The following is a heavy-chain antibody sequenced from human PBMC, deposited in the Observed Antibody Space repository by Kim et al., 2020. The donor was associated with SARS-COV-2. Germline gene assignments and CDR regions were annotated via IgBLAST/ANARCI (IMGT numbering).Heavy chain of an antibody. CDR3: GRGSVWFGENWFDP. D-gene: IGHD3-10*01. J-gene: IGHJ5*02. V-gene: IGHV1-2*02. Sequence: AQKLQGRVTMTRDTSISTAYMEMGRLRSDDTAVYYCGRGSVWFGENWFDPWGQGTLVTVSS.